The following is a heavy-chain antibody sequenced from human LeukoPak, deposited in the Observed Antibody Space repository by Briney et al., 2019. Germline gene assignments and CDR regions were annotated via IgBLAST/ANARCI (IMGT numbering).Heavy chain of an antibody. CDR2: INPKSGDT. J-gene: IGHJ3*02. V-gene: IGHV1-2*02. CDR3: ASKGAGYCRATKCQGAFDI. Sequence: ASVKVSCKASGYTFTNYYMHLVRQAPGQGLEWMGWINPKSGDTNYAQNFQDRVTMTWDTSVSTVYMEMSSLTSADTAVYYCASKGAGYCRATKCQGAFDIWGQGSMVIVSS. D-gene: IGHD2-2*01. CDR1: GYTFTNYY.